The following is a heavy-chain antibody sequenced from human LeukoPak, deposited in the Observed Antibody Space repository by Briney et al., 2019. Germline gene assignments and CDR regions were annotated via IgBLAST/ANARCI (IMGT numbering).Heavy chain of an antibody. J-gene: IGHJ4*02. V-gene: IGHV3-21*01. CDR1: GFTFSSYT. CDR3: ARAPYGDYCYFDD. D-gene: IGHD4-17*01. CDR2: ISSSGTYI. Sequence: PGGSLRLSFAASGFTFSSYTMNWVRQAPGKGLEWVSSISSSGTYIYYADSVKGRFTISRDNATNSLYLQVHSLRAEDTAVYYCARAPYGDYCYFDDWGQGTLVTVSS.